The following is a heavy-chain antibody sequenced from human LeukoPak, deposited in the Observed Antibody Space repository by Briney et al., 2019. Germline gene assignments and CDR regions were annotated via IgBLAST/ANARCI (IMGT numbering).Heavy chain of an antibody. V-gene: IGHV3-7*01. CDR3: ARDLAYYDFWSGYIY. J-gene: IGHJ4*02. CDR1: GFTFSTYW. D-gene: IGHD3-3*01. Sequence: GGSLRLSCAVSGFTFSTYWMSWVRQAPGKGLEWVANIKPDGSEKYYLDSVKGRFTISRDNAKNSLYLQMNSLRTEDTAVYYCARDLAYYDFWSGYIYWGQGTLVTVSS. CDR2: IKPDGSEK.